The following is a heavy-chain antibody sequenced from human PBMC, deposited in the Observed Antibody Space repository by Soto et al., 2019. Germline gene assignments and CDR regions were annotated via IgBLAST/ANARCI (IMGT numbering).Heavy chain of an antibody. V-gene: IGHV3-23*01. J-gene: IGHJ4*02. CDR1: GFNFSYNA. D-gene: IGHD6-6*01. Sequence: GGSLRRSCVACGFNFSYNAMSWVRQAPGKGLQWVSTISGSGDKTYYADSVKGRFTISSDRSKNTLYLQMDSLRADDTAVYYCVRLPGASAPRPDYWGQGTMVTVSS. CDR3: VRLPGASAPRPDY. CDR2: ISGSGDKT.